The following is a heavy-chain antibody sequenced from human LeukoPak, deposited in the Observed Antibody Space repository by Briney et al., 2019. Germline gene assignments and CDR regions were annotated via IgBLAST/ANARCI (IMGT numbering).Heavy chain of an antibody. Sequence: GESLKISCQGSGYSFTSHWIGWARQMPGMGLQWMGIINPADSDTRYSPSFQGQVTISADRSISTVYLQWSSLKASDTAIYFCARHLSAPDYWGQGTLVTVSS. CDR2: INPADSDT. CDR1: GYSFTSHW. CDR3: ARHLSAPDY. J-gene: IGHJ4*02. V-gene: IGHV5-51*01.